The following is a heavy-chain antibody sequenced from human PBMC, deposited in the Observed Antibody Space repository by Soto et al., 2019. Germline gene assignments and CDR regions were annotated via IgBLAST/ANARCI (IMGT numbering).Heavy chain of an antibody. CDR2: IGSSGST. CDR3: AKGFRSLEWYSLAPFDY. CDR1: GFTFDTYA. Sequence: GGSLRLSCLASGFTFDTYALNWVRQAPGKGLEWVSAIGSSGSTYYADSVKGRFTISRDTPKKTLYLQMNSLRVEDTAKYYCAKGFRSLEWYSLAPFDYWGQGALVTVSS. V-gene: IGHV3-23*01. D-gene: IGHD3-3*01. J-gene: IGHJ4*02.